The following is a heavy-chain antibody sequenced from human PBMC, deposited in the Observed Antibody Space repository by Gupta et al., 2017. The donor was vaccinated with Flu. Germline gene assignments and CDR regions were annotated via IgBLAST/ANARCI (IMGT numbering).Heavy chain of an antibody. J-gene: IGHJ5*02. CDR2: INSDESST. Sequence: WMHWVRQAPGKGRVWVSRINSDESSTTYADSVKGRFTISRDNAKNTLHLQMNSLRAEDTAVYYCARGPGTYSSTSNWFDPWGQGTLVTVFS. CDR1: W. V-gene: IGHV3-74*01. CDR3: ARGPGTYSSTSNWFDP. D-gene: IGHD6-13*01.